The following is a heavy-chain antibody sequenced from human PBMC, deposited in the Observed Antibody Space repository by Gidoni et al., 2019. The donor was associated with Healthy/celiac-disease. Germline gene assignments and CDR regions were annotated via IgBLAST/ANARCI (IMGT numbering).Heavy chain of an antibody. CDR1: GFTFRAYY. J-gene: IGHJ5*02. D-gene: IGHD3-3*01. V-gene: IGHV3-11*06. CDR3: ATLWSGYYRGREFDP. CDR2: ISSSSSYT. Sequence: QVQRVESGGGLVKPGVSLSLPCAAAGFTFRAYYMSWIRQAPGKGLEWVLYISSSSSYTNDEDSVKGRFTISRDNAKNSLYLQMNSLRAEDTAVYYCATLWSGYYRGREFDPWGQGTLVTVSS.